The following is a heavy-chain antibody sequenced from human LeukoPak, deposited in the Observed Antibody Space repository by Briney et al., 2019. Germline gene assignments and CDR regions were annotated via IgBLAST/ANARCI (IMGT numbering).Heavy chain of an antibody. D-gene: IGHD1-26*01. CDR1: GGSFSGYY. CDR2: INHSGST. Sequence: SETLSLTCAVYGGSFSGYYWSWIRQPPGKGLEWIGEINHSGSTNYNPSLKSRVTISVDASENQFSLKLSSVTAADTAVYYCARDVGASNFDYWGQGILVTVSS. J-gene: IGHJ4*02. V-gene: IGHV4-34*01. CDR3: ARDVGASNFDY.